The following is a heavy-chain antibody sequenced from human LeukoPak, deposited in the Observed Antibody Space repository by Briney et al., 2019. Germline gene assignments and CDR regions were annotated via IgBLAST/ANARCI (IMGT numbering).Heavy chain of an antibody. CDR1: GFTFSSYG. CDR3: ARESTSWYFDL. D-gene: IGHD2-2*01. V-gene: IGHV3-33*01. CDR2: IWSDDRNK. Sequence: QPGGSLRLSCAASGFTFSSYGMHWVRQAPGKGLEWVALIWSDDRNKYYADSVKGRFTISRDNSKNTLYLQMNSLRAEDTAVYYCARESTSWYFDLWGRGTLVTVSS. J-gene: IGHJ2*01.